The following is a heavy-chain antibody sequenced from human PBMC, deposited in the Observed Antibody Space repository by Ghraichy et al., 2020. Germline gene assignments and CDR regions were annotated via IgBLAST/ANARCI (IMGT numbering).Heavy chain of an antibody. CDR2: IRSSSSTT. Sequence: GGSLRLSCAASGFTFSSYSMNWVRQAPGKGLEWVSYIRSSSSTTYNADSVKGRFTISRDNAKNSLYLQMNSLRDEDTAVYYCARDFGGSYWFDYWGQGTLVTVSS. V-gene: IGHV3-48*02. J-gene: IGHJ4*02. CDR3: ARDFGGSYWFDY. CDR1: GFTFSSYS. D-gene: IGHD1-26*01.